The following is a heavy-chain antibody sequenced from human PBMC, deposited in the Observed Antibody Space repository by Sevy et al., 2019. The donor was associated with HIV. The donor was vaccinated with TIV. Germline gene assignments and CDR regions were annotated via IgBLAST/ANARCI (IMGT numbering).Heavy chain of an antibody. J-gene: IGHJ4*02. CDR3: ATHAGIAAAGRVFDY. Sequence: GGSLRLSCAASGFTFSDHYMEWVRQAPGKGLEWVGRIKNKADSYTKEYAASVKGGFTISGNDSKTSLFLLMNSLKTEDTAVYYCATHAGIAAAGRVFDYWGQGTLVTVSS. CDR1: GFTFSDHY. V-gene: IGHV3-72*01. D-gene: IGHD6-13*01. CDR2: IKNKADSYTK.